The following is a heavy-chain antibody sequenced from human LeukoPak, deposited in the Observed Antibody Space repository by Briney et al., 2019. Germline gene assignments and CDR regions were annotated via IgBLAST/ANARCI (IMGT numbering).Heavy chain of an antibody. Sequence: GSLRLSCAASGFTFSSYAMHWVRQAPGKGLEWVAVISYDGSNKYYADSVKGRFTISRDNSKNTLYLQMNSLRAEDTAVYYCAKATDYCSSTSCYSQHWGQGTLVTVSS. CDR2: ISYDGSNK. D-gene: IGHD2-2*02. V-gene: IGHV3-30-3*01. J-gene: IGHJ1*01. CDR3: AKATDYCSSTSCYSQH. CDR1: GFTFSSYA.